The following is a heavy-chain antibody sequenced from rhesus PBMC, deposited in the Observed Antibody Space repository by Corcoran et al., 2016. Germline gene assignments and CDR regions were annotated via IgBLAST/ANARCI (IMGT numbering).Heavy chain of an antibody. CDR3: ARRYSGSYLDY. D-gene: IGHD3-16*01. CDR2: IMYTGGST. CDR1: GFSFSDYY. V-gene: IGHV3S18*01. Sequence: EVQLVESGGGLAKPGGSLRLSCAASGFSFSDYYMYWVRQAPGKGLEWVSGIMYTGGSTYSADSVKGRFTISRENAKNTLYLQMDSRRAEDTAVYYCARRYSGSYLDYWGQGVLVTVSS. J-gene: IGHJ4*01.